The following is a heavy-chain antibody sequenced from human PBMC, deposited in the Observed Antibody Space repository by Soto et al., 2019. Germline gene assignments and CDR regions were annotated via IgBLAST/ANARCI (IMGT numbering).Heavy chain of an antibody. D-gene: IGHD2-21*01. CDR3: ASARHIGP. Sequence: CAASGFTFSNYWMSWVRQAPGKGLEWVANIKEDGSERNYVDSVKGRFTISRDNAENSLYLQMNSLRAEDTAVYYCASARHIGPWGQGTLVTVSS. J-gene: IGHJ5*02. CDR1: GFTFSNYW. CDR2: IKEDGSER. V-gene: IGHV3-7*01.